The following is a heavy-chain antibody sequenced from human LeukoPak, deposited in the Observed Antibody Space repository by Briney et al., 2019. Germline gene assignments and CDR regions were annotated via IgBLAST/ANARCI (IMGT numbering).Heavy chain of an antibody. CDR3: TKSVVLTIFGMAWHAFDI. V-gene: IGHV3-23*01. D-gene: IGHD3-3*01. J-gene: IGHJ3*02. CDR2: ISGSGDST. CDR1: GFTFRSFA. Sequence: PGGSLRLSCAASGFTFRSFAVSWVRQAPGKGLEWVSVISGSGDSTYYADSVKGRFTISRDNSKNTLYLQMNSLRAEDTAIYYCTKSVVLTIFGMAWHAFDIWGQGTMVTVS.